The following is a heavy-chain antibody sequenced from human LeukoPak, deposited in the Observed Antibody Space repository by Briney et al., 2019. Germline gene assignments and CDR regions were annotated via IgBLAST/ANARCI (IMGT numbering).Heavy chain of an antibody. J-gene: IGHJ4*02. D-gene: IGHD3-22*01. CDR1: GFTFSSFG. CDR2: ISYAGSNI. CDR3: AKDAYDYDSRCPDY. V-gene: IGHV3-30*18. Sequence: GGSLRLSCAASGFTFSSFGMHWVRQAPGKGLEWVAVISYAGSNIFYGDSVKGRFTISRDNSKKTVYLQMTSLRAEDTAVYYCAKDAYDYDSRCPDYWGQGTLVTVSS.